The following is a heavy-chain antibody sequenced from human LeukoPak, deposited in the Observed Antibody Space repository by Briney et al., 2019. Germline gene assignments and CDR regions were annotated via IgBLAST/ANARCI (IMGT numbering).Heavy chain of an antibody. CDR3: ARGRDGYNP. D-gene: IGHD5-24*01. CDR2: LYYTGST. J-gene: IGHJ5*02. CDR1: GGSISFYY. Sequence: SETLSLTCTVSGGSISFYYWSWIRQPPGKGLEWMGYLYYTGSTNYNPSLKSRVTISVDTSKNQFSLKLSSVTAADTAVYYCARGRDGYNPWGQGTLVTVSS. V-gene: IGHV4-59*01.